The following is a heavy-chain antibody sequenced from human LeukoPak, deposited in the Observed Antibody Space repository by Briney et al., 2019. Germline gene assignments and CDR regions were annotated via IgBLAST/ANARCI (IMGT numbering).Heavy chain of an antibody. CDR2: ISGGGDST. Sequence: GGSLRLSCAASGFTLRNYAMAWVRQASGKGLEWVSTISGGGDSTNFADSVKGRFTISRDNSQGTMSLQLSSLRAEDTAIYYCARSSSSWTDFDHWGQGTLVTVSS. CDR1: GFTLRNYA. V-gene: IGHV3-23*01. J-gene: IGHJ4*02. D-gene: IGHD6-13*01. CDR3: ARSSSSWTDFDH.